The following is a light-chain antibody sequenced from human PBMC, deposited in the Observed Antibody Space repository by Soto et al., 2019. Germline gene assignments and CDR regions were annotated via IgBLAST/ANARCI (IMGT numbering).Light chain of an antibody. CDR1: QSISSW. V-gene: IGKV1-5*01. Sequence: ILMPRSRCSLKTSLGVRVTITRRASQSISSWLAWYQQKPGKAPKLLIYDASSLESGVPSRFSGSGSGTEFTLTISSLHPDDFATYYCQHYNRYSESSGQGIKVDLK. CDR2: DAS. CDR3: QHYNRYSES. J-gene: IGKJ1*01.